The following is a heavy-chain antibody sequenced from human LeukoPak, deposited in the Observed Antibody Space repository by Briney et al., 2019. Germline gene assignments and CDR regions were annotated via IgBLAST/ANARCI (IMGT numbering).Heavy chain of an antibody. Sequence: SETLSLTCTVSGYSISSGYYWGWIRQPPGKGLEWIGSIYHSGSTYYNPSLKSRVTISVDTSKNQFSLKLSSVTAADTAVYYCARGHIVVVPAAFDYWGQGTLVTVSS. CDR3: ARGHIVVVPAAFDY. J-gene: IGHJ4*02. D-gene: IGHD2-2*01. CDR1: GYSISSGYY. CDR2: IYHSGST. V-gene: IGHV4-38-2*02.